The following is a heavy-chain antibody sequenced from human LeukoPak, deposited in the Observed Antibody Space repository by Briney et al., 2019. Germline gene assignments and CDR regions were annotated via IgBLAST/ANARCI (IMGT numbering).Heavy chain of an antibody. CDR3: AKERYFDWLLPADY. CDR2: ISGSGGRT. CDR1: GFTFSTYA. D-gene: IGHD3-9*01. Sequence: GGSLRLSRAASGFTFSTYAMSWVRQAPGKGLEWVSAISGSGGRTYYADSVKGRFTTSRDNSKNTLYLQMNSLRAEDTAVYYCAKERYFDWLLPADYWGQGTLVTVSS. V-gene: IGHV3-23*01. J-gene: IGHJ4*02.